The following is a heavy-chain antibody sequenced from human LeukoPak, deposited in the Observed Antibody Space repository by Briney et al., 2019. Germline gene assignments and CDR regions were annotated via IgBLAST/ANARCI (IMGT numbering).Heavy chain of an antibody. V-gene: IGHV4-4*07. CDR1: GGSISSYY. CDR2: IYTSGST. Sequence: SETLSLTCTVSGGSISSYYWSWIRQPAGKGLEWIGRIYTSGSTNYNPSLKSRVTMSVDTSKNQFSLKLSSVTAADTGVYYCARDHGIAAAGNWFDPWGQETLVTVSS. J-gene: IGHJ5*02. CDR3: ARDHGIAAAGNWFDP. D-gene: IGHD6-13*01.